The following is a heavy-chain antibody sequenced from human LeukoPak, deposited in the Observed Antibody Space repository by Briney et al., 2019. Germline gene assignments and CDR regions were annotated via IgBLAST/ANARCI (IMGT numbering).Heavy chain of an antibody. CDR1: GYTFIDYY. Sequence: ASVKVSCKTSGYTFIDYYIHWIRQAPGQGLEWVGWINPNSGDTDYAQKFQGRVTVTRDTSISTAYMELGRLRSDDTAVYYCARDTGRVLWFGGNYYYMDVWGKGTTVTVSS. V-gene: IGHV1-2*02. CDR3: ARDTGRVLWFGGNYYYMDV. CDR2: INPNSGDT. J-gene: IGHJ6*03. D-gene: IGHD3-10*01.